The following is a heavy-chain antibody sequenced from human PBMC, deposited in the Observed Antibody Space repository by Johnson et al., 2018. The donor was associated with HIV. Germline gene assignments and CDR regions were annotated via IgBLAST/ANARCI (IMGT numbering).Heavy chain of an antibody. CDR3: VRDKPIPYYYDTIGYYLDAFDI. J-gene: IGHJ3*02. V-gene: IGHV3-49*03. CDR1: GFTFGAYA. Sequence: VQLVESGGGLVQPGRSLRLSCSASGFTFGAYALSWFRQAPGKGLEWVGFIRSKAYGGTTEYAASVKGRFTISRDDSQNIAYLQMNSLRTEDTAVYYCVRDKPIPYYYDTIGYYLDAFDIWGQGTVVIVSS. CDR2: IRSKAYGGTT. D-gene: IGHD3-22*01.